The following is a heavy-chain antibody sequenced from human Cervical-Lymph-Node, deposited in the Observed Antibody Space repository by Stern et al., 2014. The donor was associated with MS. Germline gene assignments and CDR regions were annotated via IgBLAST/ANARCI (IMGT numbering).Heavy chain of an antibody. D-gene: IGHD1-26*01. CDR2: INPGNGHT. J-gene: IGHJ5*02. V-gene: IGHV1-3*01. CDR1: GYTFINYP. CDR3: ARVGDYGSDWFDP. Sequence: VQLVQSGAEVKKPGASVRVSCKASGYTFINYPIHWVRQAPGQRPESMGWINPGNGHTKYSQTFQGRVTITRDTSASIVFMEVNSLRPEDTAVYYCARVGDYGSDWFDPWGQGTLVTVSP.